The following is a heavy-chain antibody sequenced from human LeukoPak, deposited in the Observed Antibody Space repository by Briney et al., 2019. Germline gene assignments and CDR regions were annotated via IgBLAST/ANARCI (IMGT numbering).Heavy chain of an antibody. D-gene: IGHD3-10*01. V-gene: IGHV4-61*02. CDR3: ARDRFGELLVDY. CDR1: GGSISSGSYY. Sequence: SETLSLTCTVSGGSISSGSYYWSWIRQPAGKGLEWIGRIYSSGSTNYNPSLKSRVTISVDTSKNQFSLKLSSVTAADTAVYYCARDRFGELLVDYWGQGTLVTVSS. CDR2: IYSSGST. J-gene: IGHJ4*02.